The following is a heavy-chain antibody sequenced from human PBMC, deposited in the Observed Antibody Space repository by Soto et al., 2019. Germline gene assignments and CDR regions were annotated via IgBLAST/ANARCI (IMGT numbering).Heavy chain of an antibody. Sequence: GASVNVSCKASGYTFTGYYMHWVRQAPGQGLEWMGWINPNSGGTNYAQKFQGWVTMTRDTSISTAYMELSRLRSDDTAVYYCARHVGYCISTSCLTSLYYYYGMDVWGQGTTVTVSS. CDR1: GYTFTGYY. V-gene: IGHV1-2*04. CDR3: ARHVGYCISTSCLTSLYYYYGMDV. D-gene: IGHD2-2*01. CDR2: INPNSGGT. J-gene: IGHJ6*02.